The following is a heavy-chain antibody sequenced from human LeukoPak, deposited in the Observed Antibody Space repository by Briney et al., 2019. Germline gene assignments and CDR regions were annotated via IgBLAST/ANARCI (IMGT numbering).Heavy chain of an antibody. CDR3: ARGHGSYYYYMDV. D-gene: IGHD3-10*01. J-gene: IGHJ6*03. CDR1: GYTFTGYY. Sequence: ASVKVSCKASGYTFTGYYMYWVRQASGQGLEWVGWINPNSGGTSYAQKFQGRVTLIRDTSISSAYMELSRLRSDDTAVYHCARGHGSYYYYMDVWGKGTTVTVSS. V-gene: IGHV1-2*02. CDR2: INPNSGGT.